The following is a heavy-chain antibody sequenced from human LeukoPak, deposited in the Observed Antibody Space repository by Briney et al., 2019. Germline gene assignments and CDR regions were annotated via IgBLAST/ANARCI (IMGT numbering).Heavy chain of an antibody. CDR2: IIPIFGTA. V-gene: IGHV1-69*05. Sequence: EASVKVSCKASGGTFSSYAISWVRQAPGQGLEWMGGIIPIFGTANYAQKFQGRVTITTDESTSTAYMELSSLRSEDTAVYYCARVDIAEGAFDYWGQGTLVTVSS. J-gene: IGHJ4*02. D-gene: IGHD5-12*01. CDR3: ARVDIAEGAFDY. CDR1: GGTFSSYA.